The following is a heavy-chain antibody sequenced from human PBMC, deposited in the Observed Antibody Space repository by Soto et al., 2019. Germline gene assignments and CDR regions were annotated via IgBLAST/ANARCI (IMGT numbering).Heavy chain of an antibody. V-gene: IGHV3-21*01. D-gene: IGHD6-13*01. Sequence: GGSLRLSCAASGFTFRSFTMNWVRQAPGKGLEWVSTISSDSAYIYYTDALRGRFTISRDNAKNSLHLQMNSLRAEDTAVYYCTRDASRDSSARGWFDPWGPGTLVTVSS. CDR2: ISSDSAYI. J-gene: IGHJ5*02. CDR1: GFTFRSFT. CDR3: TRDASRDSSARGWFDP.